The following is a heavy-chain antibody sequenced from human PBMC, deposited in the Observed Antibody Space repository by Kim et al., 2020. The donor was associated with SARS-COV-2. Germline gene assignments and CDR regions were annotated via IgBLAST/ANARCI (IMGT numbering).Heavy chain of an antibody. J-gene: IGHJ3*02. CDR3: ANFPGKGHDAFDI. Sequence: GESLNISCAASGFTFSSYGMHWVRQAPGKGLEWVAVISYDGSNKYYADSVKGRFTISRDNSKNTLYLQMNSLRAEDTAVYYCANFPGKGHDAFDIWGQGTMVTVSS. CDR1: GFTFSSYG. CDR2: ISYDGSNK. V-gene: IGHV3-30*18.